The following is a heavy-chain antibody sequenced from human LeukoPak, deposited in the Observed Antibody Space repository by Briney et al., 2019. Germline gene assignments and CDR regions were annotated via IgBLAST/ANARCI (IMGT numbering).Heavy chain of an antibody. J-gene: IGHJ5*02. CDR3: ARPPRAYYYGSGRSGWFDP. V-gene: IGHV4-38-2*02. CDR2: INHSGST. D-gene: IGHD3-10*01. Sequence: PSETLSLTCTVSGYSISSGYYWSWIRQPPGKGLEWIGEINHSGSTNYNPSLKSRVTISVDTSKNQFSLKLSSVTAADTAVYSCARPPRAYYYGSGRSGWFDPWGQGTLVTVSS. CDR1: GYSISSGYY.